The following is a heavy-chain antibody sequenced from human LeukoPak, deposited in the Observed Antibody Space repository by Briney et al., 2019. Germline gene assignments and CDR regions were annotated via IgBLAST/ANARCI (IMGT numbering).Heavy chain of an antibody. J-gene: IGHJ3*02. Sequence: GGSLRLSCAASGFTFSTSAISWVRQAPGKGLQWVSAISGSDRHDSTYYADSVKGRFTISRDNSKNTLYLQMNSLRAEDTAVYYCASYRRLGSSWTRSDAFDIWGQGTMVTVSS. V-gene: IGHV3-23*01. CDR2: ISGSDRHDST. CDR3: ASYRRLGSSWTRSDAFDI. D-gene: IGHD6-13*01. CDR1: GFTFSTSA.